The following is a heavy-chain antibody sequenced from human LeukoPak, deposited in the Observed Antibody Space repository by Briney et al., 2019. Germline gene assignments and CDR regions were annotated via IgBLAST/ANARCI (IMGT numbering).Heavy chain of an antibody. CDR3: AREVDGGFYDSTTYYYYYFMDV. J-gene: IGHJ6*04. V-gene: IGHV4-61*03. CDR1: GGSISSGGSY. D-gene: IGHD3-22*01. Sequence: PSQTLSLTRTVSGGSISSGGSYWTWLREPPGKGLGRLGYIDYTGSTNYNPSLKTRVTMSVDTSKNHFSLKLSSVTAADTAVYFCAREVDGGFYDSTTYYYYYFMDVWGKGTTVTVSS. CDR2: IDYTGST.